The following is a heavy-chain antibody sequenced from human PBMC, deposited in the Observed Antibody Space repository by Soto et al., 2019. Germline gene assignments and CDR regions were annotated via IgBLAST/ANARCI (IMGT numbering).Heavy chain of an antibody. D-gene: IGHD6-19*01. CDR3: ARVTKAGAGPSFDY. Sequence: QVQLVQSGAEVKKPGSSVKVSCKASGGTFSSYAISWVRQAPGQGLEWMGGIIPSFGTANYAQKFQCRVTITADESTSTAYKELSSLRSEDTAVYYCARVTKAGAGPSFDYWGQGTLVTVSS. V-gene: IGHV1-69*12. CDR2: IIPSFGTA. J-gene: IGHJ4*02. CDR1: GGTFSSYA.